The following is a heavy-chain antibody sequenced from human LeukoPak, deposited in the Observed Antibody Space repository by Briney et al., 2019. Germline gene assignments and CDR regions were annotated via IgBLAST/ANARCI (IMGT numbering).Heavy chain of an antibody. CDR2: ITSSSSYI. J-gene: IGHJ3*02. V-gene: IGHV3-21*01. CDR3: ARGIRPNCGGDCSDDAFHI. CDR1: GFTFSSHS. D-gene: IGHD2-21*01. Sequence: PGGSLRLSCTGSGFTFSSHSMNWVRQAPGKGLEWVSSITSSSSYIYYADSVKGRFTISRDNAKNSLYLQMNSLRAEDTAIYYCARGIRPNCGGDCSDDAFHIWGQGTMVTVSS.